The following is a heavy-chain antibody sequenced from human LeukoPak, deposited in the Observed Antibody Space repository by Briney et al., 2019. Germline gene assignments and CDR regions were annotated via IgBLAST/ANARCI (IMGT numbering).Heavy chain of an antibody. V-gene: IGHV4-39*07. CDR1: GGSISSSSYY. CDR3: ARDTGYSSSWYGY. CDR2: IYYSGST. J-gene: IGHJ4*02. D-gene: IGHD6-13*01. Sequence: KPSETLSLTCTVSGGSISSSSYYWGWIRQPPGKGLEWIGSIYYSGSTYYNPSLKSRVTISVDTSKNQFSLKLSSVTAADTAVYYCARDTGYSSSWYGYWGQGTLVTVSS.